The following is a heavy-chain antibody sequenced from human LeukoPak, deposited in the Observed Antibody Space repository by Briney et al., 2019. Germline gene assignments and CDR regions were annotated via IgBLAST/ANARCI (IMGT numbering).Heavy chain of an antibody. CDR3: ARLAQYSYGTGGDNWFDP. V-gene: IGHV1-2*06. J-gene: IGHJ5*02. D-gene: IGHD5-18*01. CDR2: INPNSGGT. CDR1: GYTFTGYY. Sequence: ASVKVSCKASGYTFTGYYMHWVRQAPGQGLEWMGRINPNSGGTNYALKFQGRVTMTRDTSISTAYMELSRLRSDDTAVYYCARLAQYSYGTGGDNWFDPWGQGTLVTVSS.